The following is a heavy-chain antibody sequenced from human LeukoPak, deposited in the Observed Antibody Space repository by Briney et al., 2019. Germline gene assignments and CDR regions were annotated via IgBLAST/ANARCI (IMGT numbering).Heavy chain of an antibody. CDR1: GFTFSTYA. J-gene: IGHJ4*02. D-gene: IGHD2-15*01. V-gene: IGHV3-23*01. CDR2: ISRGGDVT. CDR3: AARPGEVAVPYDY. Sequence: PGGSLRLSCAASGFTFSTYAMTWVRQAPGKGLEWVSLISRGGDVTYYADSVNGRFTISRDSSKNTLYLQMHSLRAEDTAVYYCAARPGEVAVPYDYWGQGTLVTVSS.